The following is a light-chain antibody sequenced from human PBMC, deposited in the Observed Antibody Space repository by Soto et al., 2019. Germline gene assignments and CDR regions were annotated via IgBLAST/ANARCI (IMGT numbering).Light chain of an antibody. CDR2: DAS. CDR3: QKYNSAPQT. J-gene: IGKJ1*01. CDR1: QDISNY. V-gene: IGKV1-27*01. Sequence: DIQMTQSPSSLSASVGDRVTITCRASQDISNYLAWYQHKPGKAPKLLIYDASTLQSGVPSRFSGSGSGTDFPLTISSMQPEDVATYYCQKYNSAPQTFGQGTKVGIK.